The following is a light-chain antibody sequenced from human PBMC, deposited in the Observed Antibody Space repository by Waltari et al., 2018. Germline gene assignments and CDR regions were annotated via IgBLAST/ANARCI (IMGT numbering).Light chain of an antibody. CDR3: QQSYRTPYT. Sequence: DNQMTQTPSSLYASIGDSVTITCRASQNVNNYLNWYQQKPGRAPDLLIYAATSLHNGVPPRFSGSGFGTEFTLTISNLQPEDFATYYCQQSYRTPYTFGPGTKVEI. V-gene: IGKV1-39*01. CDR2: AAT. J-gene: IGKJ2*01. CDR1: QNVNNY.